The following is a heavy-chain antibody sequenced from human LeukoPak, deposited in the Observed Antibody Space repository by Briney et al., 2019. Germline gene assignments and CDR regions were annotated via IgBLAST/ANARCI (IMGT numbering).Heavy chain of an antibody. J-gene: IGHJ4*02. CDR2: IYYSGSI. D-gene: IGHD5-24*01. Sequence: SETLSLTYTVSGGPLSSCCQYWIWIRQPPGKGLEWNGYIYYSGSINYNASLKSRVTISVDTSKEQFSLKLSSVTVADWAMYYCEKANLAMAINSDYWGQGTLVTVSS. CDR3: EKANLAMAINSDY. V-gene: IGHV4-61*01. CDR1: GGPLSSCCQY.